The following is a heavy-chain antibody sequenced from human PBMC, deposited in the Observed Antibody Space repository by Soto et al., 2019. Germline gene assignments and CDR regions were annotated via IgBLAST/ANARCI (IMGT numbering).Heavy chain of an antibody. Sequence: QVQLVESGGGVVQPGRSLRLSCAASGFTFSSYGMHWVRQAPGKGPEWVAVIWYDGSNKYYADSVKGRFTISRDNSKNTLYLQMNSLRAEDTAVYYCARAGSGWVFDYWGQGTLVTVSS. D-gene: IGHD6-19*01. CDR3: ARAGSGWVFDY. V-gene: IGHV3-33*01. CDR1: GFTFSSYG. CDR2: IWYDGSNK. J-gene: IGHJ4*02.